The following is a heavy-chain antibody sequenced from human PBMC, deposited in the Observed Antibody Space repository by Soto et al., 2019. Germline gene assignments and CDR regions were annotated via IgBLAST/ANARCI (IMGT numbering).Heavy chain of an antibody. D-gene: IGHD6-13*01. CDR2: INPNSGGT. V-gene: IGHV1-2*04. CDR3: SRVVEAAGGIYYYYYGMDV. Sequence: GASVKVSCKASGYTFTGYYMHWLRQAPGQGLEWMGWINPNSGGTNYAQKFQGWVTMTRDTSISTAYMELRRRRCDDTAVYYCSRVVEAAGGIYYYYYGMDVWGQGTTVTVSS. J-gene: IGHJ6*02. CDR1: GYTFTGYY.